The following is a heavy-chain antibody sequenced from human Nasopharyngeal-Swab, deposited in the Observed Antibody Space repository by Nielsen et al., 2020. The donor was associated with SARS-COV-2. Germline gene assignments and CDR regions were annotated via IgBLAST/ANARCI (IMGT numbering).Heavy chain of an antibody. CDR3: ARSLNIVVVVAAKDYYYYGMDV. J-gene: IGHJ6*02. CDR2: INPSGGRT. D-gene: IGHD2-15*01. CDR1: GYTFTSYY. Sequence: ASVKVSCKASGYTFTSYYMHWVRQAPGQGLEWMGTINPSGGRTSYSHKFQGRVTMTRDTSTSTVYMELSSLRSEDTAVYYCARSLNIVVVVAAKDYYYYGMDVWGQGTTVTVSS. V-gene: IGHV1-46*01.